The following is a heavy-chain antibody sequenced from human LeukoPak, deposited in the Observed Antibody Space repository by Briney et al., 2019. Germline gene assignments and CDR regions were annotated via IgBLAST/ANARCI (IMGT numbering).Heavy chain of an antibody. CDR2: IYYSGST. V-gene: IGHV4-30-4*08. J-gene: IGHJ3*02. Sequence: SETLSLTCTVPGGSISSGDYYWTWSRQPPGKGLEWIAYIYYSGSTYYNPSLKSRVTISVNTSKNQFSLKLSSVTAADTAVYYCARGCSSTSCYTRDAFDIWGQGTMVTVSS. CDR1: GGSISSGDYY. D-gene: IGHD2-2*02. CDR3: ARGCSSTSCYTRDAFDI.